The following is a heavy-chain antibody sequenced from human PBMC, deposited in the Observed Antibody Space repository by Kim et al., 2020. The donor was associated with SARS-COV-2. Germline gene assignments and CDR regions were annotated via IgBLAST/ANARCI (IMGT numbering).Heavy chain of an antibody. V-gene: IGHV3-7*03. CDR3: ARDFVQSIAAQKGDWNFDL. CDR1: GFTCSSYW. CDR2: IKQDGSEK. D-gene: IGHD6-6*01. Sequence: GGSLRLSCAASGFTCSSYWMSWVRQAPGKGLEWVANIKQDGSEKYYVDSVKGRFTISRDNAKNSLYLQMNSLRAEDTAVYYCARDFVQSIAAQKGDWNFDLWGRGTLVTVSS. J-gene: IGHJ2*01.